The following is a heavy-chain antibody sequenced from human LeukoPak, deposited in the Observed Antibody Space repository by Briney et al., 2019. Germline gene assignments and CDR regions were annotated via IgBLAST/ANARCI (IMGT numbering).Heavy chain of an antibody. CDR3: ATGLAQSLYDGSGSSPFDY. D-gene: IGHD3-22*01. CDR1: GYTLTELS. V-gene: IGHV1-24*01. CDR2: FDSEDGET. J-gene: IGHJ4*02. Sequence: ASVKVSCKVSGYTLTELSMHWVRQAPGKGLEWMGGFDSEDGETIYAQKFQGRVTMPEDSSTDTAYMELSSLTSEDTAVYYCATGLAQSLYDGSGSSPFDYWGQGTLVTVSS.